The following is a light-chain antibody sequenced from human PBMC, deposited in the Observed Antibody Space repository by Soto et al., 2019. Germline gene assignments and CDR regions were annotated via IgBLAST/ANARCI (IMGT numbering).Light chain of an antibody. CDR2: GAS. Sequence: DIVLTQSPGTLSLSPGERATLSCRASQSVSSSYLAWYQQNPGLAPRLLIYGASTRATGIPDRFSGSGSGTDFTLTVSRLEPEDFAVYYCQQYGSSPLTFGGGTKVEIK. J-gene: IGKJ4*01. CDR3: QQYGSSPLT. CDR1: QSVSSSY. V-gene: IGKV3-20*01.